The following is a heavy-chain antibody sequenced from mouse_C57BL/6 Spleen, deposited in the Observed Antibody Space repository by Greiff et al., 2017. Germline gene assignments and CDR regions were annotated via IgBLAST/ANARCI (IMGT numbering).Heavy chain of an antibody. CDR3: SRGGSYGNYEGFAY. CDR2: INPGSGGT. CDR1: GYAFTNYL. J-gene: IGHJ3*01. V-gene: IGHV1-54*01. D-gene: IGHD2-1*01. Sequence: QVQLQQSGAELVRPGTSVKVSCKASGYAFTNYLIEWVKQRPGQGLEWIGVINPGSGGTNYNEKFKGKATLPADKSSSTAYIQLSSLTSEDSAVYFCSRGGSYGNYEGFAYWGQGTLVTVSA.